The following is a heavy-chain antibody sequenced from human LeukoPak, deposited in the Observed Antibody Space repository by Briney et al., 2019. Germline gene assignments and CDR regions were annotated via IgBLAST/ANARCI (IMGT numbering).Heavy chain of an antibody. D-gene: IGHD2-8*02. CDR3: ARGGVARRKVDY. V-gene: IGHV3-30*03. CDR1: GFTFSSYG. CDR2: ISYDGSNK. J-gene: IGHJ4*02. Sequence: GGSLRLSCAASGFTFSSYGMHWVPQAPGKGLEWVAVISYDGSNKYYADSVKGRFTISRDNAKNSLYLQMNSLRAEDTALYYCARGGVARRKVDYWGQGTLVTVSS.